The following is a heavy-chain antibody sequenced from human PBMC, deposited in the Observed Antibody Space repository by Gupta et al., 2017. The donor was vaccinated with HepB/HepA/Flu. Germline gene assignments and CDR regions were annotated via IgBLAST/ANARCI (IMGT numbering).Heavy chain of an antibody. V-gene: IGHV3-30-3*01. J-gene: IGHJ4*02. CDR1: GFTFTSFP. Sequence: QVQLVESGGGVVQPGRSLRLSCAASGFTFTSFPIHWVRQAPGKGLEWVALISYDGRHKYYADSVKGRFTISKDNSKNTLYLQMNSLRVDDTALYYCARDVSYYFDYWGQGTLVTVSS. CDR2: ISYDGRHK. CDR3: ARDVSYYFDY.